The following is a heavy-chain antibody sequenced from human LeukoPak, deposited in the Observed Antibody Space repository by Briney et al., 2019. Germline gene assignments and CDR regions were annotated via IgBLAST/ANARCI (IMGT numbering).Heavy chain of an antibody. CDR2: IIPIFGTA. CDR3: ARDLGGSMSAYYFDY. D-gene: IGHD3-3*01. V-gene: IGHV1-69*05. J-gene: IGHJ4*02. Sequence: SVKVSCKASGGTFSSYAISWVRQAPGQGLEWVRRIIPIFGTANYAQKFQGRVTITTDESTSTAYMELSSLRSEDTAVYYCARDLGGSMSAYYFDYWGQGTLITVSS. CDR1: GGTFSSYA.